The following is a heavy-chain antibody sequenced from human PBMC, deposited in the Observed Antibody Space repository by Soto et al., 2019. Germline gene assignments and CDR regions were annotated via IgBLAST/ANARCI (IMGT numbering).Heavy chain of an antibody. CDR1: GFSFSSYS. CDR3: ARMLSDIAVAGSRPFDY. Sequence: GGSLRLSCAASGFSFSSYSMNWVRQAPGKGLEWVSCISSSSTYIYYADSVKGRFTISRDNAKNSLYLQMNSLRAEDTAVYYCARMLSDIAVAGSRPFDYWGLGTLVTVPS. V-gene: IGHV3-21*01. J-gene: IGHJ4*02. CDR2: ISSSSTYI. D-gene: IGHD6-13*01.